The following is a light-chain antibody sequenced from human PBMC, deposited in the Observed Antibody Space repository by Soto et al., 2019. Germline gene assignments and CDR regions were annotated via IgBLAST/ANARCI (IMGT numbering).Light chain of an antibody. Sequence: QSVLTQPPSASGTPGQRVTISCSGSNSNIGSNTVNWYQQLPGAAPNLLIYSNNERPSGVPDRFSGSKSGTSASLAISGLQAEDEADYYCAAWDESPNVPVFGGGTKLTVL. CDR2: SNN. CDR3: AAWDESPNVPV. CDR1: NSNIGSNT. V-gene: IGLV1-44*01. J-gene: IGLJ2*01.